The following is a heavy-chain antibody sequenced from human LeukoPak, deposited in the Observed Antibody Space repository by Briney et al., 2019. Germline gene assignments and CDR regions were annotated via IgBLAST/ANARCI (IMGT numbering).Heavy chain of an antibody. D-gene: IGHD3-10*01. CDR3: AKGGDYYGSGSYFPLDY. CDR1: GFTFDDYA. J-gene: IGHJ4*02. V-gene: IGHV3-9*01. CDR2: ISWNSGSI. Sequence: PGRSLRLSCAASGFTFDDYAMHWVRQAPGKGLEWVSGISWNSGSIGYADSVKGRFTISRDNAKNSLYLQMNSLRAEDTALYYCAKGGDYYGSGSYFPLDYWGQGTLVTVSS.